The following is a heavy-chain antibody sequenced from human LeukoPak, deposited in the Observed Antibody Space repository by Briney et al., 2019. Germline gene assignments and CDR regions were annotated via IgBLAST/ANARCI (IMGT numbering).Heavy chain of an antibody. Sequence: GGSLRLSCAASGFIFSNYAMSWVRQAPGKGLEWVSVVSASGGSTDYADSVKGRFTISRDNSKNTLYLQMSSLRAEDTAVYYCAKASSSSWYVLGNWGQGTLVTVSS. D-gene: IGHD6-13*01. V-gene: IGHV3-23*01. CDR2: VSASGGST. CDR1: GFIFSNYA. J-gene: IGHJ4*02. CDR3: AKASSSSWYVLGN.